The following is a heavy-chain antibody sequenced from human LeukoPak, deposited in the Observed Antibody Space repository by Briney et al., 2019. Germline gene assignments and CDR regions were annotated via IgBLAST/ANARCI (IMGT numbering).Heavy chain of an antibody. Sequence: GSLRLSCAASGFTFSSYAMSWVRQAPGRGLEWVSAISGSGGSTYYADSVKGRFTISRDNSKNTLYLQMNSLRAEDTAVYYCAKSLPPGRITMVRGIDYWGQGTLVTVSS. CDR2: ISGSGGST. CDR3: AKSLPPGRITMVRGIDY. CDR1: GFTFSSYA. V-gene: IGHV3-23*01. J-gene: IGHJ4*02. D-gene: IGHD3-10*01.